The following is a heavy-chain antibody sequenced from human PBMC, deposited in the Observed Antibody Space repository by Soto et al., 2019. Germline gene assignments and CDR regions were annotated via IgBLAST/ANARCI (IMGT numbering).Heavy chain of an antibody. J-gene: IGHJ4*02. Sequence: QVQLVESGGGVVQPGGSLRLSCEASGFNFSSYGIHWVRQAPGKGLEWVAIIWNDGSNEYYADSVKGRFTISRDNSKNKVYLQVSKLRAEDTAVYFCARDQTDSGGYSDSWGQGTLVTVSS. CDR1: GFNFSSYG. CDR2: IWNDGSNE. D-gene: IGHD3-22*01. V-gene: IGHV3-33*01. CDR3: ARDQTDSGGYSDS.